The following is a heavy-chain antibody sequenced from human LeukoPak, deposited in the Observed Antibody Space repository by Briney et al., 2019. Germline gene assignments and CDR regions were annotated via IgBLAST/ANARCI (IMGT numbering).Heavy chain of an antibody. CDR2: IIPILGIA. D-gene: IGHD4-17*01. CDR1: GGTFSSYA. CDR3: ASEPYGDYGRTIYYYYGMDV. J-gene: IGHJ6*02. V-gene: IGHV1-69*04. Sequence: ASVKVSCKASGGTFSSYAISWVRQAPGQGLEWMGRIIPILGIANYAQKFQGRVTITADKSTSTAYMELSSLRSEDTAVYYCASEPYGDYGRTIYYYYGMDVWGQGTTVTVSS.